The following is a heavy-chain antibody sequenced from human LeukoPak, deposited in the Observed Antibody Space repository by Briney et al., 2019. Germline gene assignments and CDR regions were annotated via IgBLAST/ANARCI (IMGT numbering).Heavy chain of an antibody. J-gene: IGHJ4*02. CDR3: ARGYSSVVAAWDY. Sequence: SKTLSLTCTVSGGSISSYYWSWIRQPPGKGLEWIGYIYYSGSTNYNPSLKSRVTISVDTSKNQFSLKLSSVTAADTAVYYCARGYSSVVAAWDYWGQGTLVTVSS. CDR2: IYYSGST. V-gene: IGHV4-59*01. CDR1: GGSISSYY. D-gene: IGHD6-19*01.